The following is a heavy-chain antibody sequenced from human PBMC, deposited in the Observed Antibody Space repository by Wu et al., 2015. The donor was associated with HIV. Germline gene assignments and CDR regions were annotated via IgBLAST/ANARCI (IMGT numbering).Heavy chain of an antibody. Sequence: QVQLVQSGAEVKKPGASVKVSCKASGYTFTGYYMHWVRQAPGQGLEWMGWINPNSGGTNYAQKFQGRVTMTRDTSISTAYMELSRLRSDDTAVYYCAKNYYDSSGSNWFDPWGQGTLVTVSS. CDR2: INPNSGGT. CDR1: GYTFTGYY. J-gene: IGHJ5*02. CDR3: AKNYYDSSGSNWFDP. D-gene: IGHD3-22*01. V-gene: IGHV1-2*02.